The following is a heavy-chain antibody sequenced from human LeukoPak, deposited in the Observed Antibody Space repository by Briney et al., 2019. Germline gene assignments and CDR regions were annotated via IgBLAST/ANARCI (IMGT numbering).Heavy chain of an antibody. D-gene: IGHD6-13*01. J-gene: IGHJ1*01. Sequence: SETLSLTCAVYGGSFSGYYWSWIRQPPGKGLEWIGGINHSGSTNYNPSLKSRVTISVDTSKNQFSLKLSSVTAADTAVYYCARGRGSSWTDKYFQHWGQGTLVTVSS. CDR2: INHSGST. CDR1: GGSFSGYY. V-gene: IGHV4-34*01. CDR3: ARGRGSSWTDKYFQH.